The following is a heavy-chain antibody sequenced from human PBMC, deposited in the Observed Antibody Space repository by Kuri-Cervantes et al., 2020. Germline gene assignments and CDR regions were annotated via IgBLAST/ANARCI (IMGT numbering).Heavy chain of an antibody. J-gene: IGHJ5*02. D-gene: IGHD6-13*01. Sequence: SETLSLTCTVSGGSIRSSYYYWGWIRQPPGQGLEWIGEIYHSGSTNYNPSLKSRVTISVDKSKNQFSLKLSSVTAADTAVYYCARDTAAGPRTNNWFDPWGQGTLVTVSS. CDR3: ARDTAAGPRTNNWFDP. CDR2: IYHSGST. V-gene: IGHV4-39*07. CDR1: GGSIRSSYYY.